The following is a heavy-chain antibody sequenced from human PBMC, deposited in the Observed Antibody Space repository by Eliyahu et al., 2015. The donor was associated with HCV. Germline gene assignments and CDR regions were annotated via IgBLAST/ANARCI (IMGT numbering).Heavy chain of an antibody. CDR3: AXSSRGASGYGMXV. J-gene: IGHJ6*02. CDR1: GFSFTTGXVG. D-gene: IGHD3-10*01. Sequence: QITLKESXPTLVKATQTLTLTCTFSGFSFTTGXVGVGWIRQPPGKALEXLALIFWDEDTRYSPPLKSRLTISKDTSKNQVVLTMTNVDPVDTGTYYCAXSSRGASGYGMXVWGHGTTVTVSS. CDR2: IFWDEDT. V-gene: IGHV2-5*02.